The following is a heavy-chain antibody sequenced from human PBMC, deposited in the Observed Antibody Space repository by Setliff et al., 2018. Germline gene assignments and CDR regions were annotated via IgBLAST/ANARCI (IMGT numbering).Heavy chain of an antibody. J-gene: IGHJ4*02. CDR2: ISSDSRYI. CDR3: AKGRRTIRSHLDY. D-gene: IGHD3-3*01. V-gene: IGHV3-21*01. CDR1: GFSFGDYG. Sequence: PGGSLRLSCTASGFSFGDYGMSWVRQAPGGGLEWVSSISSDSRYIYYADSLKGRFTISRDNAKNSLYLQMNSLRAEDTAVYYCAKGRRTIRSHLDYWGQGTQVTVS.